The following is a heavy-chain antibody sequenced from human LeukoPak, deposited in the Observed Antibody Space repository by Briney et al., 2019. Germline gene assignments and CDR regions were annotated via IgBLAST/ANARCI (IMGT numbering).Heavy chain of an antibody. CDR2: IIPIFGTA. CDR1: GGTFSSYA. CDR3: ARVDSPDFWSCYYPYYFDY. Sequence: ASVKVSCKASGGTFSSYAISWVRQAPGQGLEWMGGIIPIFGTANYAQKFQGRVTITTDESTSTAYMELSSLRSEDTAVYYCARVDSPDFWSCYYPYYFDYWGQGTLVTVSS. V-gene: IGHV1-69*05. J-gene: IGHJ4*02. D-gene: IGHD3-3*01.